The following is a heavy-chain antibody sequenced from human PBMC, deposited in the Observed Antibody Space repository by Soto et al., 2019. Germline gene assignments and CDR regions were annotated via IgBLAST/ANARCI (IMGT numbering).Heavy chain of an antibody. CDR1: GYTFTSYG. D-gene: IGHD2-15*01. CDR2: ISAYNGNT. CDR3: ARDKEHCSGGSCYSPEYFDY. J-gene: IGHJ4*02. V-gene: IGHV1-18*01. Sequence: QVPLVQSGAEVKKPGASVKVSCKASGYTFTSYGISWVRQAPAQGLEWMGWISAYNGNTNYAQKLQGRVTMTTDTSTSTAYMELRSLRSDDTAVYYCARDKEHCSGGSCYSPEYFDYWGQGTRVTVSS.